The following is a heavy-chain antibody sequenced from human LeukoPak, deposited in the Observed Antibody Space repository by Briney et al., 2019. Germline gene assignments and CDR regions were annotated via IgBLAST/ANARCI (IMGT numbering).Heavy chain of an antibody. J-gene: IGHJ5*02. V-gene: IGHV4-34*01. CDR3: ARRGYTYGWGWFDP. D-gene: IGHD5-18*01. CDR2: INHSGST. CDR1: GGSFSDYY. Sequence: SETLSLTCGVYGGSFSDYYWSWIRQPPGKGLEWIGEINHSGSTYYNPSLKSRVTISVDTSKNQFSLKVNSVTAADTAVYYCARRGYTYGWGWFDPWGQGTLVTVSS.